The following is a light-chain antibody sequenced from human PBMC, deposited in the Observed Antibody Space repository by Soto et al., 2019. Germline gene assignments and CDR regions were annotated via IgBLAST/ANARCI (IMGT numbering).Light chain of an antibody. CDR1: QSVLYSSNNKNY. Sequence: DIVMTQSPDSLAVSLGERATINCKSSQSVLYSSNNKNYLAWYQQKPGQPPKLLIYWASTRESGVPDRFSGSGSGADFTLTSSGLQAEDGAVYYCQQEYSTRSFGQGTKLEIK. J-gene: IGKJ2*03. CDR3: QQEYSTRS. V-gene: IGKV4-1*01. CDR2: WAS.